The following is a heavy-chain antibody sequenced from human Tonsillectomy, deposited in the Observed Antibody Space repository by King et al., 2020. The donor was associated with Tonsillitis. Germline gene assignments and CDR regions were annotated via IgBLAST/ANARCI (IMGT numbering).Heavy chain of an antibody. CDR1: GFTFSTYG. CDR2: ISGSGSGGTT. J-gene: IGHJ6*02. Sequence: VQLLESGGGLVQPGGSLRLSCAASGFTFSTYGMSWVRQAPGKGLEWVSAISGSGSGGTTYYADSVRGRFTISRDNSKNTLYLQMNSLRAEDTAVYYCAMYCTSTSCLGRYSYFGMDVWGQGTTVTVSS. CDR3: AMYCTSTSCLGRYSYFGMDV. V-gene: IGHV3-23*01. D-gene: IGHD2-2*01.